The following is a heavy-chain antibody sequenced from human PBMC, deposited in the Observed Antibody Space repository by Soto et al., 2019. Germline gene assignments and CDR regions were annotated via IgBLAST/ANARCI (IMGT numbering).Heavy chain of an antibody. J-gene: IGHJ6*02. D-gene: IGHD3-22*01. V-gene: IGHV3-23*01. CDR2: ISGSGGST. CDR1: GFTFSSYA. CDR3: AKALDSSGYVYYGMDV. Sequence: GGSLRLSCAASGFTFSSYAMSWVRQAPGKGLEWVSAISGSGGSTYYADSVKGRFTISRDNSKNTLYLQMNSLRAEDTAVYYCAKALDSSGYVYYGMDVWGQGTTVTVSS.